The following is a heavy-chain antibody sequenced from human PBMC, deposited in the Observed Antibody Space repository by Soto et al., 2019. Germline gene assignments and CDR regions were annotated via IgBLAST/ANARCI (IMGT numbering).Heavy chain of an antibody. D-gene: IGHD3-3*01. CDR2: ISGSGDST. J-gene: IGHJ6*02. Sequence: GGSLRLSCAASGFTFSSYAMSWVRQAPGKGLEWVSGISGSGDSTKYADSVKGRFTTSRDSTKNTVYLQMNSLRAEDTAIYYCVKVLGCSTLGISYYYYYGMDVWGQGTTVTVS. CDR1: GFTFSSYA. CDR3: VKVLGCSTLGISYYYYYGMDV. V-gene: IGHV3-23*01.